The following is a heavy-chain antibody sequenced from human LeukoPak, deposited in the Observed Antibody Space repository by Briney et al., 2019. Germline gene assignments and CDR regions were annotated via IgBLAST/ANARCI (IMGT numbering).Heavy chain of an antibody. CDR1: GFTFSCSA. CDR3: ARDSYCYYRRGSAY. CDR2: VRCESNSYAT. J-gene: IGHJ4*02. V-gene: IGHV3-73*01. Sequence: GGSLRLSCAASGFTFSCSAMHWVRHPSGKGLEWVGRVRCESNSYATAYAVSVKRRFTISIDDSRNTAYLQMNSLKTEDMAVYYCARDSYCYYRRGSAYWGRRTLPTDSS. D-gene: IGHD3-22*01.